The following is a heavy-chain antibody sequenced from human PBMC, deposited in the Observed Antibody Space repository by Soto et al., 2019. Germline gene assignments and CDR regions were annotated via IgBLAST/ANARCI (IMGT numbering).Heavy chain of an antibody. CDR3: ASAAGYSSGWYRY. D-gene: IGHD6-19*01. J-gene: IGHJ4*02. V-gene: IGHV3-48*01. Sequence: GWSLRLSCAASGFTLSSYSINWVRQAPGKGLEWVSYISSNSSTIYYADSVKGRFTISRDNAKNSLYLQMNSLRAEDTAVYYCASAAGYSSGWYRYWGQGT. CDR1: GFTLSSYS. CDR2: ISSNSSTI.